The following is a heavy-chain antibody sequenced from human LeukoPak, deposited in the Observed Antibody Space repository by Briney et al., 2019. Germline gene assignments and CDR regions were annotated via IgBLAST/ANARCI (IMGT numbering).Heavy chain of an antibody. CDR3: ARGSAAAHDAFDF. D-gene: IGHD6-13*01. V-gene: IGHV1-2*02. CDR1: GYTLTELS. CDR2: LNPNSGDT. Sequence: VASVKVSCKVSGYTLTELSMQWVRQAPGKGLEWMGWLNPNSGDTNHAQKFQGRVSMTRDTSISTAYMELNSLTSDDTAVYYCARGSAAAHDAFDFWGQGAMVTVSS. J-gene: IGHJ3*01.